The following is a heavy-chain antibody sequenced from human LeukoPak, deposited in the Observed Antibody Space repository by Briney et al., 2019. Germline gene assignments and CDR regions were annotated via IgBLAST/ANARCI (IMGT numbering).Heavy chain of an antibody. Sequence: DPGGSLRLSCAASGFPFSSYWMSSVRQAPGKGLERVANIKQDGSEKYYVDSVKGRFTISRDNAKNSMYLQMKSLRAEDTAVYYCAREGVFVGATTYYFDYWGQGTLVTVSS. V-gene: IGHV3-7*01. CDR3: AREGVFVGATTYYFDY. D-gene: IGHD1-26*01. CDR2: IKQDGSEK. J-gene: IGHJ4*02. CDR1: GFPFSSYW.